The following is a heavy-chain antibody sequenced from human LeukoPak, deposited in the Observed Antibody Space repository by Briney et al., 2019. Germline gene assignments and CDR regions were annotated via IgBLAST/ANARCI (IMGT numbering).Heavy chain of an antibody. CDR1: GYSISSGYY. CDR2: IYHSGST. CDR3: ARHSSEYGDYVFDY. D-gene: IGHD4-17*01. V-gene: IGHV4-38-2*01. J-gene: IGHJ4*02. Sequence: PSETLSLTCAVSGYSISSGYYWGWIRQPPGKGLEWIGSIYHSGSTYYNPSLKSRVTISVDASSNHFSLKLSSVTAADTAVYYCARHSSEYGDYVFDYWGQGTLVTVSS.